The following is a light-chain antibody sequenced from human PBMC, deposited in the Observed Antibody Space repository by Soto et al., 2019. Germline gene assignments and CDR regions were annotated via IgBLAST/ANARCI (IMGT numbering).Light chain of an antibody. CDR1: QGIGVY. V-gene: IGKV1-27*01. CDR2: AAS. CDR3: QKYNSAPLT. Sequence: DIQMTQSPSSLSASLGDRVTITCRASQGIGVYLAWFQQKPGNAPKLLIYAASTLQSGVPSRFSGSGSGTDFTLTVSSLQPEVVATYYCQKYNSAPLTFSGGTRVEIK. J-gene: IGKJ4*01.